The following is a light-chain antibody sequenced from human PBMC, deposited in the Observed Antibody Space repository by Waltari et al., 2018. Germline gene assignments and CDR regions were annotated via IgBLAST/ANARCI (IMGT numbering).Light chain of an antibody. CDR2: GAS. CDR3: QKYSSSPWT. Sequence: ILTQSPATLSLSPGERATLSCRASQSVRNYLAWYQQKPGQAPRLLIYGASSRATGIPDRFSGSGSGTDFTLTISSLEPEDFAVYYCQKYSSSPWTFGQGTKVEIK. CDR1: QSVRNY. J-gene: IGKJ1*01. V-gene: IGKV3-20*01.